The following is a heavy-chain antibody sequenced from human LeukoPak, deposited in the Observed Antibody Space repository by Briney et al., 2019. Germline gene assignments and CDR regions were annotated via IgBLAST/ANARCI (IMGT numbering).Heavy chain of an antibody. J-gene: IGHJ6*03. CDR3: ARTYSSSSNYYYYMDV. D-gene: IGHD6-6*01. V-gene: IGHV4-31*03. CDR1: GGSISSGGYY. CDR2: IYYSGST. Sequence: SQTLSLTCTVSGGSISSGGYYWSWIRQHPGKGLEWIGYIYYSGSTYYNQSLKSRVTISVDTSKNQFSLKPSSVTAADTAMYYCARTYSSSSNYYYYMDVWGKGTTVTVSS.